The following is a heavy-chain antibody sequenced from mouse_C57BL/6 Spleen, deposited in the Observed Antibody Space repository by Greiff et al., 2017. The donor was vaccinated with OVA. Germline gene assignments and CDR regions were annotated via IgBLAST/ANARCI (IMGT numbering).Heavy chain of an antibody. CDR2: IDPANGNT. CDR1: GFNIKNTY. Sequence: VQLKQSVAELVRPGASVKLSCTASGFNIKNTYMHWVKQRPEQGLEWIGRIDPANGNTKYAPNFQGKATITADTSSNTGYLQLRSLKSEDTAIYYCAISLDGYYFDYWGQGTTLTVSS. V-gene: IGHV14-3*01. J-gene: IGHJ2*01. D-gene: IGHD2-3*01. CDR3: AISLDGYYFDY.